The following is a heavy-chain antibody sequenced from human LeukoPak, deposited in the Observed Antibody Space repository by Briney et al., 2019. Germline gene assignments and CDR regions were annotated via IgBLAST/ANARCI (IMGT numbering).Heavy chain of an antibody. J-gene: IGHJ4*02. CDR3: AREGAPVVYFDY. Sequence: SVKVSCKASGGTFSSYAISWVRQAPGQGLEWMGGIIPIFGTANYAQKFQGRVTITADESTSTAYMELSSLRSEDTAVYYCAREGAPVVYFDYWGQGTLVTVSS. CDR2: IIPIFGTA. V-gene: IGHV1-69*13. CDR1: GGTFSSYA. D-gene: IGHD4-23*01.